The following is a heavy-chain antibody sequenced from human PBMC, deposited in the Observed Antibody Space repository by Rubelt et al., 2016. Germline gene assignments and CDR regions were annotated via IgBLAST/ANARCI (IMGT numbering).Heavy chain of an antibody. CDR3: ARPTGASSASGSFLV. V-gene: IGHV4-34*01. D-gene: IGHD3-10*01. CDR1: GGSFSGYD. J-gene: IGHJ4*02. CDR2: INNSGST. Sequence: QVQLQQWGAGLLKPSETLSLTCAVYGGSFSGYDWSWIRQPPGKGLEWIGEINNSGSTNYNPSLKSRVTISVDTSKDQFSLKRGSVTAADTAVDYWARPTGASSASGSFLVWGQGTLVTVSS.